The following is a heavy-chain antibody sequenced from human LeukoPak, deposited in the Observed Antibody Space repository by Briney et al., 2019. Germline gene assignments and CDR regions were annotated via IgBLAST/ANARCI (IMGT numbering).Heavy chain of an antibody. CDR2: ISGSGGST. Sequence: GGSLRLSCAASGFTFSSYAMSWVRQVPGKGLEWVSAISGSGGSTYYADSVKGRFTISRDNSKNTLYLQMNSLRAEDTAVYYCAKISSTSWLDTYYFDYWGQGTLVTVSS. D-gene: IGHD2-2*01. CDR1: GFTFSSYA. J-gene: IGHJ4*02. CDR3: AKISSTSWLDTYYFDY. V-gene: IGHV3-23*01.